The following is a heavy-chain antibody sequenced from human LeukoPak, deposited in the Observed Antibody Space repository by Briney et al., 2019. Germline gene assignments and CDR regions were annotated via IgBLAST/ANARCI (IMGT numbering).Heavy chain of an antibody. CDR2: IIPILGIA. D-gene: IGHD1-26*01. CDR3: ARGIVGALFDY. CDR1: GGTFSSYA. J-gene: IGHJ4*02. Sequence: GASVKVSCKASGGTFSSYAISWVRQAPGQGLEWMGRIIPILGIANYAQKFQGRVTITADKSTSTAYMELSSLRSDDTAVYYCARGIVGALFDYWGQGTLVTVSS. V-gene: IGHV1-69*04.